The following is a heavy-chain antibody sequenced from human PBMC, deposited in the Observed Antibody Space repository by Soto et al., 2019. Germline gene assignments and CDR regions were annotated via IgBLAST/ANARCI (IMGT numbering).Heavy chain of an antibody. CDR1: GYTFTSYG. D-gene: IGHD3-22*01. V-gene: IGHV1-18*01. CDR3: ARSYYYDSSGGVASDAFDI. J-gene: IGHJ3*02. Sequence: QVQLVQSGAEVKKPGASVKVSCKASGYTFTSYGISWVRQAPGQGLEWMGWISAYNGNTNYAQKLQGRVTMTTDTSTSTAYMELRSLRSDDTAVYYCARSYYYDSSGGVASDAFDIWGQGTMVTVSS. CDR2: ISAYNGNT.